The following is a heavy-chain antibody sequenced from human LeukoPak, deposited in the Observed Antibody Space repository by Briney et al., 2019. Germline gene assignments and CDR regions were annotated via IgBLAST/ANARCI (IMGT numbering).Heavy chain of an antibody. CDR3: ARVKYERYFDY. CDR2: INHSGST. Sequence: PSETLSLTCAVYGGSFSGYYWSWIRQPPGKGLEWIGEINHSGSTNYNPSLKSRVTISVDTSKNQFSLKLSSVTAADTAVYYCARVKYERYFDYWGQGTLVTVSS. V-gene: IGHV4-34*01. J-gene: IGHJ4*02. CDR1: GGSFSGYY. D-gene: IGHD1-1*01.